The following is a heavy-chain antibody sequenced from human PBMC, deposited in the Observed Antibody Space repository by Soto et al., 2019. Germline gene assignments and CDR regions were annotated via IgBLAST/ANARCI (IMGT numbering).Heavy chain of an antibody. CDR1: GYTFTSYY. Sequence: QVQLVQSGAEVKKPGASVKVSCKASGYTFTSYYMHWVRQAPGQGLEWMGIINPSGGSTSYAQKFRGAVTMPRDTPTSTVYMELSSLRSEDTAVYYCASGGYYYDSSGSSGYFDLWGRGTLVTVSS. V-gene: IGHV1-46*01. CDR2: INPSGGST. CDR3: ASGGYYYDSSGSSGYFDL. D-gene: IGHD3-22*01. J-gene: IGHJ2*01.